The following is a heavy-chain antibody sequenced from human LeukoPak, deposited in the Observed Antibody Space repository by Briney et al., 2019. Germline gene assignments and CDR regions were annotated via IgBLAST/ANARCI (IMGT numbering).Heavy chain of an antibody. CDR2: INPSGGST. D-gene: IGHD3-22*01. CDR1: GYTFTSYY. V-gene: IGHV1-46*01. J-gene: IGHJ6*02. Sequence: EASVKVSCKASGYTFTSYYMHWVRQAPGQGLEWMGIINPSGGSTSYAQKFQGRVTMTRDTSTSTVYMELSSLRSEDTAVYYCARISSGYKILYYGMDVWGQGTTVTVSS. CDR3: ARISSGYKILYYGMDV.